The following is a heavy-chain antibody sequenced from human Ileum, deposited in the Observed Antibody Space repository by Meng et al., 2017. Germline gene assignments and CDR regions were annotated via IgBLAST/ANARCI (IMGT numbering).Heavy chain of an antibody. V-gene: IGHV3-21*01. CDR3: VLMNTFTHPGED. CDR1: GFTLSSYS. D-gene: IGHD3-16*01. J-gene: IGHJ4*02. Sequence: EVQLVESGGGLVKPGGSLRLSCAASGFTLSSYSMNWVRQAPGKGLEWVSFITGTSSYIYYADSVKGRFTISRDNAKNSLYLQMNSLRAEDTAVYFCVLMNTFTHPGEDWGQGTLVTVSS. CDR2: ITGTSSYI.